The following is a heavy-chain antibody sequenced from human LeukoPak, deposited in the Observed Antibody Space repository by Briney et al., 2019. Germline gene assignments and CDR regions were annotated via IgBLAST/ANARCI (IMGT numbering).Heavy chain of an antibody. CDR2: IYYSGST. Sequence: SETLSLTCTVSGGSISSSSYYWGWIRQPPGKGLEWIGSIYYSGSTYYNPSLKSRVTISVDRSKNQFSLKLSSVTAADTAVYYCARDNGDHDYYMDVWGKGTTATVSS. V-gene: IGHV4-39*07. CDR1: GGSISSSSYY. J-gene: IGHJ6*03. CDR3: ARDNGDHDYYMDV. D-gene: IGHD3-10*01.